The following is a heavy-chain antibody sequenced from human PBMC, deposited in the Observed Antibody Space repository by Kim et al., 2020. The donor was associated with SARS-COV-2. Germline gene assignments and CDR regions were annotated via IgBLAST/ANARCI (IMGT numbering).Heavy chain of an antibody. Sequence: SVKVSCKASGGTFSSYAISWVRQAPGQGLEWMGGIIPIFGTANYAQKFQGRVTITADESTSTAYMELSSLRSEDTAVYYCARGRYYDFWSGYYPWFDPWGQGTLVTVSS. J-gene: IGHJ5*02. D-gene: IGHD3-3*01. CDR3: ARGRYYDFWSGYYPWFDP. V-gene: IGHV1-69*13. CDR1: GGTFSSYA. CDR2: IIPIFGTA.